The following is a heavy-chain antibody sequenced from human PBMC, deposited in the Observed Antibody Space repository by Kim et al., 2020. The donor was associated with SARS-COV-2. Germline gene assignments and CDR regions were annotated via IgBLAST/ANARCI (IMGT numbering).Heavy chain of an antibody. V-gene: IGHV1-3*01. CDR2: INAGNGNT. CDR3: ARKGHCSSTSCYIGGWFDP. CDR1: GYTFTSYA. J-gene: IGHJ5*02. D-gene: IGHD2-2*02. Sequence: ASVKVSCKASGYTFTSYAMHWVRQAPGQRLEWMGWINAGNGNTKYSQKFQGRVTITRDTSASTAYMELSSLRSEDTAVYYCARKGHCSSTSCYIGGWFDPWGQGTLVTVSS.